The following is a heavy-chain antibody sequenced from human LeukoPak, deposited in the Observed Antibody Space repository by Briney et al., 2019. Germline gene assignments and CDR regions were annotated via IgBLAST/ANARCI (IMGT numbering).Heavy chain of an antibody. J-gene: IGHJ6*02. CDR2: MFYTGST. V-gene: IGHV4-59*01. CDR1: GGSINSDY. Sequence: PSETLSHTCSVSGGSINSDYWSWVRQCPGKGLEWIGYMFYTGSTNYNPSLKSRVTISLATSKTQFSLKLSSVTPADTAVYYCARVSVVYGMDVWGQGTTVTVSS. CDR3: ARVSVVYGMDV.